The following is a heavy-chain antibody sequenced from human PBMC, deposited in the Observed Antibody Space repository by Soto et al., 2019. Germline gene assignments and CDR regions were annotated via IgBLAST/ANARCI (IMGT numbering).Heavy chain of an antibody. D-gene: IGHD3-10*02. V-gene: IGHV3-11*01. Sequence: QVQLVESGGGLVKPGGSLRLSCAASGFTFSDYYMSWIRQAPGKGLEWVSYISSSGSTIYYADSVKGRFTISRDNAKNLLYLPMNSLRAEDTAVYDGARVLPLVLFGGFDPWGKGTLVTVSS. CDR2: ISSSGSTI. J-gene: IGHJ5*02. CDR1: GFTFSDYY. CDR3: ARVLPLVLFGGFDP.